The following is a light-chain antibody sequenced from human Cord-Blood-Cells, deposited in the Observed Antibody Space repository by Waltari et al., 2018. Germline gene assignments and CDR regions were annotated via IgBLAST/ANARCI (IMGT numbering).Light chain of an antibody. V-gene: IGKV1-39*01. CDR3: QQSYSTPYS. Sequence: DIQMTQSPSSLSASVGDRVTITCRASQSISSYLNWYQQKPGKAPKLLIYAASSLQSGVPSRFSGSGSGTDITRTISSLQPEDFATYYCQQSYSTPYSFGQGTNLEIE. J-gene: IGKJ2*03. CDR2: AAS. CDR1: QSISSY.